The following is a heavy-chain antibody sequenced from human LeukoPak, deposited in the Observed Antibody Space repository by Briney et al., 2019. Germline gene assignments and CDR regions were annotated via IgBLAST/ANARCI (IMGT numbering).Heavy chain of an antibody. V-gene: IGHV3-48*01. CDR2: ISSSSSTI. CDR3: ARILPRQYRPPYYYYMDV. J-gene: IGHJ6*03. Sequence: LAGGSLRLSCAASGFTFSSYSMNWVRQAPGKGLEWVSYISSSSSTIYYADSVKGRFTISRDNAKNSLYLQMNSLRAEDTAVYYCARILPRQYRPPYYYYMDVWGKGTTVTVSS. CDR1: GFTFSSYS. D-gene: IGHD4-11*01.